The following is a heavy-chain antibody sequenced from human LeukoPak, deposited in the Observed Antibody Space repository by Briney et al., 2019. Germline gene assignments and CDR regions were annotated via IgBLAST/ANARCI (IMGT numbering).Heavy chain of an antibody. D-gene: IGHD5-12*01. J-gene: IGHJ4*02. CDR3: ARDRSGLRSSSNDY. CDR1: GYTFTGYY. V-gene: IGHV1-2*02. Sequence: ASVKVSCKASGYTFTGYYMHWVRQAPGQGLEWMGWINPNSGGTNYAQKVQGRVTMTRDTSISTAYMELSRLRSDDTAVYYCARDRSGLRSSSNDYWGQGTLVTVSS. CDR2: INPNSGGT.